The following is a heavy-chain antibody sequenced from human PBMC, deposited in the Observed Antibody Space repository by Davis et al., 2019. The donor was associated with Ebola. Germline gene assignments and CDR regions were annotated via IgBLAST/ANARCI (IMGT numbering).Heavy chain of an antibody. D-gene: IGHD3-10*01. Sequence: GESLKISCAASGFTFSSYWMSWVRQAPGKGLEWVANIKQDGSEKSYVDSVKGRFTISRDNAKNSLYLQMNSLRAEDTAVYYCARDLWFGELLGYWYFYLWGRGTLVTVSS. V-gene: IGHV3-7*03. CDR1: GFTFSSYW. J-gene: IGHJ2*01. CDR2: IKQDGSEK. CDR3: ARDLWFGELLGYWYFYL.